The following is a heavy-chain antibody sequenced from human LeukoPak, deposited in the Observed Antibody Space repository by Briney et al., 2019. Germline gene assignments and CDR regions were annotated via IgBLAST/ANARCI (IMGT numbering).Heavy chain of an antibody. CDR2: INPNSGGT. D-gene: IGHD6-19*01. Sequence: GASVKVSCKASGYTFTGYYMHWVRQAPGQGLEWMGWINPNSGGTNYAQKFQGRVTMTRDTSISTAYMELSRLRSDDTAVYYCARAHWLYSSGWYEGCWGQGTLVTVSS. V-gene: IGHV1-2*02. CDR1: GYTFTGYY. CDR3: ARAHWLYSSGWYEGC. J-gene: IGHJ4*02.